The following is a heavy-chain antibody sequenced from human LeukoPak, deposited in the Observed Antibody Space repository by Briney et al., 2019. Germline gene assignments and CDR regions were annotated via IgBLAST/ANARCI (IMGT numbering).Heavy chain of an antibody. V-gene: IGHV1-69*01. J-gene: IGHJ4*02. CDR3: AGNYCGSGSYPDY. D-gene: IGHD3-10*01. CDR2: IIPIFGTA. Sequence: ASVKVSCKASGGTFSSYAISWVRQAPGQGLEWMGGIIPIFGTANYAQKFQGRVTITADESTSTAYMELSSLRSEDTAVYYCAGNYCGSGSYPDYWGQGTLVTVSS. CDR1: GGTFSSYA.